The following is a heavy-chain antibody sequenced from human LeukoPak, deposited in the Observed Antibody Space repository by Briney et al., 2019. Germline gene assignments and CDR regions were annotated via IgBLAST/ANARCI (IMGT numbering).Heavy chain of an antibody. Sequence: GGSLRLSCAASGFTFDDYAMHWVRQAPGKGLEWASGISWNSGSIGYADSVKGRFTISRDNAKNSLYLQMNSLRAEDTALYYCAKGSSSVTLSYYFDYWGQGTLVTVSS. CDR1: GFTFDDYA. V-gene: IGHV3-9*01. J-gene: IGHJ4*02. CDR3: AKGSSSVTLSYYFDY. CDR2: ISWNSGSI. D-gene: IGHD6-13*01.